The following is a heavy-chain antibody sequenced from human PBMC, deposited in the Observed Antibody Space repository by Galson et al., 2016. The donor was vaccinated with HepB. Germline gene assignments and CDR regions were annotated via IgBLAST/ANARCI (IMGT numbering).Heavy chain of an antibody. CDR3: ARARIAALGTGAFDM. J-gene: IGHJ3*02. Sequence: SLRLSCAASGFTFSTYTMHWVRQAPGKGLEWVSSIRNSNSDVYYEDSVKGRFTISRDNAKNTLYLQMDSLTAEDTAMYYCARARIAALGTGAFDMWGQGSIVTVSA. D-gene: IGHD6-13*01. V-gene: IGHV3-21*01. CDR2: IRNSNSDV. CDR1: GFTFSTYT.